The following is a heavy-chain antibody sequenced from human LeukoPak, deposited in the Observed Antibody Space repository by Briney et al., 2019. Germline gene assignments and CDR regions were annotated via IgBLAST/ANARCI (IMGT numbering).Heavy chain of an antibody. V-gene: IGHV4-59*12. Sequence: KPSETLSLTCTVSAGSISTYYWSWIRQPPGKGLEWIGYIYYSGSTKYNPSLKSRVTISVDTSKNQFSLKLSSVTAADTAVYYCARDRVGIAVAGLDAFDIWGQGTMVTVSS. CDR1: AGSISTYY. D-gene: IGHD6-19*01. CDR2: IYYSGST. J-gene: IGHJ3*02. CDR3: ARDRVGIAVAGLDAFDI.